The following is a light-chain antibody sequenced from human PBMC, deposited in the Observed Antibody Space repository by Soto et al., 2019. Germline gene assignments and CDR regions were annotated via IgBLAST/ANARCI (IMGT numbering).Light chain of an antibody. Sequence: EIVMTQSPATLSVSPGERVTLSCRASQSVSSNLGWYQQKPGQAPGLLIYGASTRATGIPARFSGSGSGTEFTLTISSLQSEDFAVYYCQQYSNWPPITFGQGTRLEIK. CDR3: QQYSNWPPIT. V-gene: IGKV3-15*01. CDR1: QSVSSN. J-gene: IGKJ5*01. CDR2: GAS.